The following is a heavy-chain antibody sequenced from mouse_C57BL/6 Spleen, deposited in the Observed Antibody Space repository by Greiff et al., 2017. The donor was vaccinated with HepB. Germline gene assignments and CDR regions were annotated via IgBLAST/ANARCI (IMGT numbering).Heavy chain of an antibody. Sequence: QVQLQQSGAELARPGASVKLSCKASGYTFTSYGISWVKQRTGQGLEWIGEIYPRSGNTYYNEKFKGKATLTADKSSSTAYMELRSLTSEDSAVYFCAIYDYDGAWFAYWGQGTLVTVSA. CDR1: GYTFTSYG. J-gene: IGHJ3*01. CDR3: AIYDYDGAWFAY. CDR2: IYPRSGNT. D-gene: IGHD2-4*01. V-gene: IGHV1-81*01.